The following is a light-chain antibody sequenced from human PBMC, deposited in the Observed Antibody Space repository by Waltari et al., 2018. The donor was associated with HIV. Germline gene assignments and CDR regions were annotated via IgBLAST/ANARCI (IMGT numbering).Light chain of an antibody. CDR2: AAS. CDR1: HEISKW. Sequence: IQMTPSPYSVSASVGDTVTIACRPSHEISKWLAWYQQKPGKAPSLLIYAASTLESGVPSRFRGSGAGTDCTRTINSLQPEDFATYYCQQGNTFPPITFGQGTRVDLK. J-gene: IGKJ5*01. V-gene: IGKV1-12*01. CDR3: QQGNTFPPIT.